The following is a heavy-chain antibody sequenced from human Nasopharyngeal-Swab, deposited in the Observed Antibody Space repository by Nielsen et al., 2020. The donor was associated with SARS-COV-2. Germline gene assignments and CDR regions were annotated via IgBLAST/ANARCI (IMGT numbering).Heavy chain of an antibody. CDR1: GFTFSSYG. CDR3: AKDFVDTAMVNAFDI. J-gene: IGHJ3*02. CDR2: ISYDGSNK. V-gene: IGHV3-30*18. Sequence: GGSLRLSCAASGFTFSSYGMHWVRQAPGKGLEWVADISYDGSNKYYADSVKGRFTISRDNSKNTLYLQMNSLRAEDTAVYYCAKDFVDTAMVNAFDIWGQGTMVTVSS. D-gene: IGHD5-18*01.